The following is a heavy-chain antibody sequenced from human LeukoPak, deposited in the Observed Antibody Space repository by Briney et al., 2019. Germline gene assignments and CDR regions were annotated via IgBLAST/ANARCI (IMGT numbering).Heavy chain of an antibody. V-gene: IGHV3-48*01. CDR3: ARDRPRPNYYDSSGASY. Sequence: GGSLRLSCAASGFTFSSYSMNWVRQAPGKGLEWVSYISSSSSTIYYADSVKGRFTISRDNAKNSLYLQMNSLRAEDTAVYYCARDRPRPNYYDSSGASYWGQGTLVTVSS. CDR2: ISSSSSTI. D-gene: IGHD3-22*01. J-gene: IGHJ4*02. CDR1: GFTFSSYS.